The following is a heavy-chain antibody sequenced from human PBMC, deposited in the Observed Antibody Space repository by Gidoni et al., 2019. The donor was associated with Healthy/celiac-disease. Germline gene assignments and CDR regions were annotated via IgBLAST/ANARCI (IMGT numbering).Heavy chain of an antibody. J-gene: IGHJ4*02. CDR3: ASKVFDSRGYIDY. D-gene: IGHD3-22*01. Sequence: QLQLQESGPGLVKPSETLSLTCTVSGGSISSSSYYWGWIRQPPGKGLEWIGSIYYSGSTYYNPSLKSRVTISVDTSKNQFSLKLSSVTAADTAVYYCASKVFDSRGYIDYWGQGTLVTVSS. CDR2: IYYSGST. CDR1: GGSISSSSYY. V-gene: IGHV4-39*01.